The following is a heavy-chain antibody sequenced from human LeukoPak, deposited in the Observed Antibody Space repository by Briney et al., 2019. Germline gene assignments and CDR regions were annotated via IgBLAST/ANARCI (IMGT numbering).Heavy chain of an antibody. J-gene: IGHJ4*02. CDR2: ISYDGSNK. V-gene: IGHV3-30*18. Sequence: GGSLRLSCAASGFTFSSYGMHWVRQAPGKGLEWVAVISYDGSNKYYADSVKGRFTISRDNSKNTLYLQMNSLSAEDTAVYYCAKGAYDSSGYLGYWGQGTLVTVSS. CDR1: GFTFSSYG. D-gene: IGHD3-22*01. CDR3: AKGAYDSSGYLGY.